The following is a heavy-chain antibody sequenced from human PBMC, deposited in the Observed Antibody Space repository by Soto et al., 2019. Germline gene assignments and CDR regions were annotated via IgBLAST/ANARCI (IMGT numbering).Heavy chain of an antibody. V-gene: IGHV1-2*04. CDR3: ARDLSTVVPAASTSYYYYGMDV. J-gene: IGHJ6*02. CDR1: GYTFTGYY. CDR2: INPNSGGT. Sequence: ASVKVSCKASGYTFTGYYMHWVRQAPGQGLEWMGWINPNSGGTNYAQKFQGWVTMTRDTSISTAYMELSRLRSDDTAVYYCARDLSTVVPAASTSYYYYGMDVWGQGTTVTVSS. D-gene: IGHD2-2*01.